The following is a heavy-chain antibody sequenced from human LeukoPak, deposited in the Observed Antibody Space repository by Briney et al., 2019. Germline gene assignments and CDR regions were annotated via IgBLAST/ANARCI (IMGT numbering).Heavy chain of an antibody. V-gene: IGHV3-21*01. D-gene: IGHD3-22*01. CDR3: ARTSGYYYDSSGEAFDI. J-gene: IGHJ3*02. CDR1: GFIFSPYS. CDR2: ISSSSAHI. Sequence: GRSLSLSRAASGFIFSPYSMNWVRQPPGKGLEWVSSISSSSAHIFCADSVKGRFSITRDNAKNSLYLQMNSLRAEDTAVYYCARTSGYYYDSSGEAFDIWGQGTMVTVSS.